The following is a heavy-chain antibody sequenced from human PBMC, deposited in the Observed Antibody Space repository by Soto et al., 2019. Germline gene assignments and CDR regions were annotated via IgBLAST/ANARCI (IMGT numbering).Heavy chain of an antibody. CDR1: GGSIRNVY. D-gene: IGHD2-15*01. CDR3: ARAHAPTLPFDY. V-gene: IGHV4-59*01. J-gene: IGHJ4*01. CDR2: IFHSGNA. Sequence: SSETLSLTCTVSGGSIRNVYCSWSRQAPGKGLEWIGFIFHSGNAKYNPSLKSRVTISVDTSKNQFSLSLDSVTAADTAVYFCARAHAPTLPFDYWGQGTLVTVSS.